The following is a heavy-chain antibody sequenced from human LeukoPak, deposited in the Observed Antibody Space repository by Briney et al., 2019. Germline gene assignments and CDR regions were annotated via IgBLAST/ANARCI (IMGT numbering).Heavy chain of an antibody. Sequence: GGSLRLSCAASGFTFSSYEMNWVRQAPGKGLEWVSYISSSGSTIYYADSVKGRFTISRDNAKNSLYLQMNSPRAEDTAVYYCARSPFGVVIGVFDYWGQGTLVTVSS. D-gene: IGHD3-3*01. J-gene: IGHJ4*02. CDR2: ISSSGSTI. CDR3: ARSPFGVVIGVFDY. V-gene: IGHV3-48*03. CDR1: GFTFSSYE.